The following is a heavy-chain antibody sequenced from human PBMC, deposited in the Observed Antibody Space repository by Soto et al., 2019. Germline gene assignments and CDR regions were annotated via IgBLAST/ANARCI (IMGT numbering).Heavy chain of an antibody. CDR2: IYYSGST. CDR3: ARGWGCSYGLAFDC. J-gene: IGHJ4*02. D-gene: IGHD5-18*01. CDR1: GGSISSYY. Sequence: QVQLQESGPGLVKPSETLSLTCTVSGGSISSYYWSWIRQPPGKGLEWIGYIYYSGSTNYNPSLKSRVIISVDTSESRCTLKLSSATDADTALYYCARGWGCSYGLAFDCWGQGTLVTVS. V-gene: IGHV4-59*01.